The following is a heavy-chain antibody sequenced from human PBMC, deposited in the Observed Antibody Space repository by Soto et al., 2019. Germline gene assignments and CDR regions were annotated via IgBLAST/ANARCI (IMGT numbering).Heavy chain of an antibody. D-gene: IGHD3-3*01. CDR1: GGTFSSYA. CDR2: IIPIFGTA. CDR3: ARDPDYDFWSGLNWFDP. J-gene: IGHJ5*02. V-gene: IGHV1-69*06. Sequence: ASVKVSCKASGGTFSSYAISWVRQAPGQGLEWMGGIIPIFGTANYAQKFQSRVTITADKSTSTAYMELSSLRSEDTAVYYCARDPDYDFWSGLNWFDPWGQGTLVTVSS.